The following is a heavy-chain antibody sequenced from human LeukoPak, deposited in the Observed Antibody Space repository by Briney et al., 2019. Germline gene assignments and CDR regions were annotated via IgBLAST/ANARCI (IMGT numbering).Heavy chain of an antibody. Sequence: GGSLRLSCAASGFTFSTYGMHWVRQAPGKGLEWVAFLRYDGSNKYYADSVKGRFTIYRDNSKNTLYLQMNSLRAEDTAVYYCAKDVVNCGSTSCYFYYYMDVWGKGTTVTVSS. CDR2: LRYDGSNK. CDR3: AKDVVNCGSTSCYFYYYMDV. CDR1: GFTFSTYG. J-gene: IGHJ6*03. D-gene: IGHD2-2*01. V-gene: IGHV3-30*02.